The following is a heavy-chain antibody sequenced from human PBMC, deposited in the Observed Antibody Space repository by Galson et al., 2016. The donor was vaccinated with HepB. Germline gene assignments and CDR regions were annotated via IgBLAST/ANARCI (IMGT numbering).Heavy chain of an antibody. D-gene: IGHD1-26*01. CDR3: ARDWGELWELVAGSALDF. CDR2: ISVYNGDI. Sequence: SVKVSCKASGYTFSSYGFSWVRQAPGQGLEWMGWISVYNGDIKYAQNFHDRVTMTTDTATSTAYMELRSLRSDDTAVYYCARDWGELWELVAGSALDFWGQGALVTVSS. J-gene: IGHJ4*02. V-gene: IGHV1-18*01. CDR1: GYTFSSYG.